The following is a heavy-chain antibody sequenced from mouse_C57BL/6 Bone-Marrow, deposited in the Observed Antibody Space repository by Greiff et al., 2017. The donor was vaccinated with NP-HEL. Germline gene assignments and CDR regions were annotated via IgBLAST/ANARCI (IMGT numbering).Heavy chain of an antibody. J-gene: IGHJ4*01. D-gene: IGHD2-1*01. CDR3: ARSVLPYAMDY. CDR1: GYTFTSYG. Sequence: QVQLQQSGAELARPGASVKLSCKASGYTFTSYGISWVKQRTGQGLEWIGEIYPRSGNTYYNEKFKGKATLTADKSSSTAYMEIRSLTSEDSAVYFCARSVLPYAMDYWGQGTSVTVSS. CDR2: IYPRSGNT. V-gene: IGHV1-81*01.